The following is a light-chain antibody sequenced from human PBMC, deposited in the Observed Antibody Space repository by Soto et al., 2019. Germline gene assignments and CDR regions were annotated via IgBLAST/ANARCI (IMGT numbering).Light chain of an antibody. CDR2: AAS. J-gene: IGKJ2*01. CDR1: QSVSSNY. V-gene: IGKV3-20*01. Sequence: EIVLTQSPGTLSLSPGERVALSCRASQSVSSNYLAWYQQKPGQAPRLLISAASSRATGIPDRFSGSGSGTDFTLTISRLEPEDLAVYYCQQYGSSPYTFGQGTKLEIK. CDR3: QQYGSSPYT.